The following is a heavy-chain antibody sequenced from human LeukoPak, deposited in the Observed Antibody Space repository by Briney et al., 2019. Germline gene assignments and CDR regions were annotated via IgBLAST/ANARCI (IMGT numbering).Heavy chain of an antibody. CDR1: GGSISSSSYY. Sequence: PSDTLSLTCTVSGGSISSSSYYWGWIRQPPGKGLEWIRSIYYSGSTYYTPSLKSRVTISVDTSKNQFSLKLSSVTAADTAVYYCARHSRSGYSGYENAFDIWGQGTMVTVSS. V-gene: IGHV4-39*01. J-gene: IGHJ3*02. D-gene: IGHD5-12*01. CDR3: ARHSRSGYSGYENAFDI. CDR2: IYYSGST.